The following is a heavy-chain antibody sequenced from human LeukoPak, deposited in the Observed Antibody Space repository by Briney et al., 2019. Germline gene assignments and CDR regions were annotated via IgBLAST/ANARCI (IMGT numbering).Heavy chain of an antibody. J-gene: IGHJ1*01. V-gene: IGHV3-15*07. CDR3: AHGSAQYYEY. D-gene: IGHD2-15*01. Sequence: GGSLRLSCAASGFTFSSYSMNWVRQAPGKGLEWVGRIRSQTAGGTTDFAAPVKGRFSISRDDSKNSLYLQMNSLTSEDTAVYYCAHGSAQYYEYWGQGTLVTVSS. CDR2: IRSQTAGGTT. CDR1: GFTFSSYS.